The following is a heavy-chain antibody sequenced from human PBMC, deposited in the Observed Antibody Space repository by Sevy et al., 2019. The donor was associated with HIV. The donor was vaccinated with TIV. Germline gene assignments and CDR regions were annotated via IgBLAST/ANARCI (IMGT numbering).Heavy chain of an antibody. D-gene: IGHD3-22*01. Sequence: GGSLRLSCAASGFTFSTYAMSWVRQAPGKGLEWVSVISGSGGDTYYAESVKGRFTISRDNSKNTLYLQMNSLRAEDTAVYYCAKDAYYYDGSGYSMSQRYYGMDVWGQGTTVTVSS. J-gene: IGHJ6*02. CDR3: AKDAYYYDGSGYSMSQRYYGMDV. V-gene: IGHV3-23*01. CDR2: ISGSGGDT. CDR1: GFTFSTYA.